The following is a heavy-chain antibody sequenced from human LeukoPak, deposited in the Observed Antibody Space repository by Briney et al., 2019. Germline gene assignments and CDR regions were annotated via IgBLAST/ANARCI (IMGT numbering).Heavy chain of an antibody. D-gene: IGHD1-26*01. CDR2: IPTSGISV. Sequence: GGSLRLSCAASGFSFSRYYMSWVRQTPGKVLEGISYIPTSGISVQYADSVRGRFTASRDDAKNSLHLQMDSLRVEDTAVYYCTRAVGLGPGAHFDQWGQGALVIVSS. V-gene: IGHV3-11*01. CDR3: TRAVGLGPGAHFDQ. J-gene: IGHJ4*02. CDR1: GFSFSRYY.